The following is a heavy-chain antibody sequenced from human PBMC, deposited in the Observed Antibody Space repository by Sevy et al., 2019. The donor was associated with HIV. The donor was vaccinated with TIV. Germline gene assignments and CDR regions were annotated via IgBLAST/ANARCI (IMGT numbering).Heavy chain of an antibody. CDR3: TRSSYYYDSSVYYFAY. V-gene: IGHV3-49*03. CDR1: GFTFGDYA. D-gene: IGHD3-22*01. Sequence: GGSLRLSCTASGFTFGDYAMSWFRQAPGKGLEWVGFIRSNAYGGTTEYAASVKGRFTISRDDSKSIAYLQMNSLKTEDTAVYYCTRSSYYYDSSVYYFAYWGQGTLVTVSS. J-gene: IGHJ4*02. CDR2: IRSNAYGGTT.